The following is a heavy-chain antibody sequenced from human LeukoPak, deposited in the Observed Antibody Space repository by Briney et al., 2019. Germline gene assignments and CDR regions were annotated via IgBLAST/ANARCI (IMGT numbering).Heavy chain of an antibody. V-gene: IGHV3-21*01. CDR3: ARPLARAKASTSCYLCPGISY. CDR1: EFSFSAYS. J-gene: IGHJ4*02. CDR2: ISSSSSSSYI. Sequence: GGSLRLSCTASEFSFSAYSMNWVRQPPGKGLEWVSTISSSSSSSYIYYADSVKGRFTISRDNSKNTLYLQMNSLRAEDTAVYYCARPLARAKASTSCYLCPGISYWGQGTLVTVSS. D-gene: IGHD2-2*01.